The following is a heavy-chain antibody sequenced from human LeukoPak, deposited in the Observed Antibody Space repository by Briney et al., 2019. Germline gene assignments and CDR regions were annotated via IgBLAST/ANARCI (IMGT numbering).Heavy chain of an antibody. D-gene: IGHD2-15*01. CDR1: GGSISSYY. CDR3: ARSLFGGYSHAFDY. Sequence: SGTLSLTCTVSGGSISSYYWSWIRQPPGKGLEWIGYIYYSGSTNYNPSLKSRVTISTDTSKNQFSLKLSSVTAADTAVYYCARSLFGGYSHAFDYWGQGTLVTVSS. J-gene: IGHJ4*02. V-gene: IGHV4-59*01. CDR2: IYYSGST.